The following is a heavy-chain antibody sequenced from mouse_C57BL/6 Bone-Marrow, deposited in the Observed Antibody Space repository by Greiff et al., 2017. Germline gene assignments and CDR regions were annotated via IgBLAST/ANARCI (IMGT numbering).Heavy chain of an antibody. Sequence: QVQLQQSGAELVKPGASVKMSCKASGYTFTSYWITWVKQRPGQGLEWIGDIYPGSGSTNYNEKFKSKATLTVDTSSSTAYMQLSSLTSEDAAVYYCARNIYYESWFAYWGQGTLVTVSA. CDR3: ARNIYYESWFAY. CDR1: GYTFTSYW. J-gene: IGHJ3*01. V-gene: IGHV1-55*01. CDR2: IYPGSGST. D-gene: IGHD2-4*01.